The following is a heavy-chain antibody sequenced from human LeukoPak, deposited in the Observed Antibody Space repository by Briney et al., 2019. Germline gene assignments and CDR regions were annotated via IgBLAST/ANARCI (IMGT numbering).Heavy chain of an antibody. CDR3: ARRYLYYFDY. CDR2: INPSGGTT. CDR1: GYTFTTYS. Sequence: ASVKVSCKASGYTFTTYSMHWVRQAPGQGLEWMGIINPSGGTTSYAQKFQGRVTMTRDMSTSTVYMELSSLRSEDTAVYYCARRYLYYFDYWGQGTLVTLSS. D-gene: IGHD1-14*01. J-gene: IGHJ4*02. V-gene: IGHV1-46*01.